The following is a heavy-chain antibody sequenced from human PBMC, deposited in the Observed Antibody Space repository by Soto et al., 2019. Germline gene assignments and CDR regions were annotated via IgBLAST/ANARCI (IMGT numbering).Heavy chain of an antibody. CDR2: IIPIFGTA. Sequence: ASVKVSCKASGGTFSSYAISWVRQAPGQGLEWMGGIIPIFGTANYAQKFQGRDTITADESTRTAYMELSSLRSEDTAVYYCARESTVGATPPGSLDYWGQGTLVTVSS. D-gene: IGHD1-26*01. V-gene: IGHV1-69*13. CDR1: GGTFSSYA. CDR3: ARESTVGATPPGSLDY. J-gene: IGHJ4*02.